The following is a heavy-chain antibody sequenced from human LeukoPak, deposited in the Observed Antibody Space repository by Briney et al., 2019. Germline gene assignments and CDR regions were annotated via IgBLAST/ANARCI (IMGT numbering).Heavy chain of an antibody. CDR3: AREVNEDYYGSGASDY. CDR1: GYTFTSYA. D-gene: IGHD3-10*01. CDR2: INTNTGNP. Sequence: ASVKVSCKASGYTFTSYAMNWVRQAPGQGLEWMGWINTNTGNPTYAQGFTGRFVFSLDTSVSTAYLQISSLKAEDTAVYYCAREVNEDYYGSGASDYWGQGTLVTVSS. J-gene: IGHJ4*02. V-gene: IGHV7-4-1*02.